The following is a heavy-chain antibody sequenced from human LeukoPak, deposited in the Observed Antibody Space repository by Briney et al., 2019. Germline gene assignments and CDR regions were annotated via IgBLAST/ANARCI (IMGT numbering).Heavy chain of an antibody. J-gene: IGHJ3*01. D-gene: IGHD3-16*01. CDR2: IRVYNGDT. CDR1: GYTFTSYG. CDR3: AIGQGVITWGGADVYDV. Sequence: ASVKVSCKASGYTFTSYGISWVRQAPGQGLEWMGWIRVYNGDTNYAQKLQGRVTMTTDTSTSTAYMELRSLISDDTATYYCAIGQGVITWGGADVYDVWGQGTTVIVSS. V-gene: IGHV1-18*01.